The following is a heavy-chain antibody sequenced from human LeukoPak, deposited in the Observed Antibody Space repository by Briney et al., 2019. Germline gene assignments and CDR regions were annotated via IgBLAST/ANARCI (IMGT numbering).Heavy chain of an antibody. V-gene: IGHV4-4*02. Sequence: SSGTLSLTCAVSGGSINSNNWWSWVRQPPEKGLEWIGEIFHSGGTNYNPSLKSRVTISVDKPKNQFSLKLSSVTAADTAVYYCARVLSGSNFDYWGQGTLVTVSS. J-gene: IGHJ4*02. CDR2: IFHSGGT. CDR3: ARVLSGSNFDY. CDR1: GGSINSNNW. D-gene: IGHD3-22*01.